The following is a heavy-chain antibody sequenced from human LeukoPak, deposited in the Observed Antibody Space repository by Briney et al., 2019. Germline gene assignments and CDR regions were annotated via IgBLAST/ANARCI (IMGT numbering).Heavy chain of an antibody. V-gene: IGHV3-30*02. CDR3: ATRPASETYFAVFDY. D-gene: IGHD1-26*01. CDR1: GFTFSTYG. Sequence: GGSLRLSCAASGFTFSTYGMHWVRQAPGKGLEWVAFMPYDGTNKYYAASVKGRFTTSRDNSKNTLYLQMNSLRVEDTAIYFCATRPASETYFAVFDYWGQGTLVTVSS. CDR2: MPYDGTNK. J-gene: IGHJ4*02.